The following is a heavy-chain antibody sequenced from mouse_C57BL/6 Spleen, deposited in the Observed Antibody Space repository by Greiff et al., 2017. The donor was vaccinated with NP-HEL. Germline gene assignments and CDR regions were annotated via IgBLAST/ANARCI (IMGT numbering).Heavy chain of an antibody. D-gene: IGHD1-1*01. CDR1: GYSFTDYN. V-gene: IGHV1-39*01. J-gene: IGHJ1*03. Sequence: EVQLQQSGPELVKPGASVKISCKASGYSFTDYNMNWVKRSNGKSLEWIGVINPNYGTTSYNQKFKGKATLTVDKSSSTAYMQLNSLTSEDSAVYYCAFITTVVSYENVWGTGTTVTVSS. CDR2: INPNYGTT. CDR3: AFITTVVSYENV.